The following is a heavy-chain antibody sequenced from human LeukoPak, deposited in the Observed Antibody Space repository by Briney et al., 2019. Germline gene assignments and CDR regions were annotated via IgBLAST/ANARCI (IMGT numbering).Heavy chain of an antibody. CDR2: IRYDGTNK. Sequence: GGSLRLSCAASGFTFSSYGMHWVRQAPGEGLEWVAFIRYDGTNKYYADSVKGRFTISRDNSKNTLYLQMNSLRAEDTAVYYCAKGHYYGSGSRNYYYYMDVWGKGTTVTVSS. V-gene: IGHV3-30*02. J-gene: IGHJ6*03. CDR3: AKGHYYGSGSRNYYYYMDV. D-gene: IGHD3-10*01. CDR1: GFTFSSYG.